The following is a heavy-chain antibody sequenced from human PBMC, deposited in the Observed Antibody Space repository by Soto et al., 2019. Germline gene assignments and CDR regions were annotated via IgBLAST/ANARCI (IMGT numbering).Heavy chain of an antibody. CDR1: GFTFSSYG. CDR2: IWYDGSNK. V-gene: IGHV3-33*01. J-gene: IGHJ6*02. CDR3: ARGDFWSGYSLYGMDV. D-gene: IGHD3-3*01. Sequence: GGSLRLSCAASGFTFSSYGMHWVRQAPGKGLEWVAVIWYDGSNKYYADSVKGRFTISRDNSKNTLYLQMNSLRAEDTAVYYCARGDFWSGYSLYGMDVWGQGTTVTVSS.